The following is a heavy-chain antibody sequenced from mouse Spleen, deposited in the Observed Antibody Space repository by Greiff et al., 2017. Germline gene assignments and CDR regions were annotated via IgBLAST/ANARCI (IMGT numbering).Heavy chain of an antibody. CDR1: GYSFTSYY. CDR3: ARRGYGDYYAMDY. J-gene: IGHJ4*01. Sequence: VQLQQSGPELVKPGASVKISCKASGYSFTSYYIHWVKQRPGQGLEWIGWIYPGSGNTKYNEKFKGKATLTADTSSSTAYMQLSSLTSEDSAVYYCARRGYGDYYAMDYWGQGTSVTVSS. CDR2: IYPGSGNT. D-gene: IGHD3-1*01. V-gene: IGHV1-66*01.